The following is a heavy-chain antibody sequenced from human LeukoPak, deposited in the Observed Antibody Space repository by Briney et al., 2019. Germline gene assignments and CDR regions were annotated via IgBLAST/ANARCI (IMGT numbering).Heavy chain of an antibody. CDR2: ISAYNGNT. D-gene: IGHD3-10*01. CDR1: GYTFTSYG. V-gene: IGHV1-18*01. CDR3: ARSANYYGSGSYYSTNWFDP. J-gene: IGHJ5*02. Sequence: ASVKVSCKASGYTFTSYGISWVRQAPGQGLEWMGWISAYNGNTNYAQKLQGRVTMTTDTSTSTGYMELRSLRSDDTAVYYCARSANYYGSGSYYSTNWFDPWGQGTLVTVSS.